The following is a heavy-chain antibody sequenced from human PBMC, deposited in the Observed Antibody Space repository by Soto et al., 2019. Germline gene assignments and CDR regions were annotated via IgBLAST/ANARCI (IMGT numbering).Heavy chain of an antibody. CDR2: INPNSGGT. D-gene: IGHD6-19*01. V-gene: IGHV1-2*02. CDR1: GYSFTSYY. Sequence: ASVKVSCKASGYSFTSYYMHWVRQAPGQGLEWMGWINPNSGGTNYAQKFQGRVTMTRDTSISTAYMELSRLRSDDTAVYYCARMYSSGSYYFDYWGQGTLVTVS. J-gene: IGHJ4*02. CDR3: ARMYSSGSYYFDY.